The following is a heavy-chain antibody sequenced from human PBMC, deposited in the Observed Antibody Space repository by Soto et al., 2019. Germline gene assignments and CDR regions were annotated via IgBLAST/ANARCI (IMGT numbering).Heavy chain of an antibody. Sequence: QVQLVQSGAEVKKPGSSVKVSCKASGGTFSSYAISWVRQAPGQGLEWMGGIIPIFGTANYAQKFQGRVKIPEDESTRTAYMELSSLRSEDTAVYYCARGYRGYDAFDYWGQGTLVTVSS. V-gene: IGHV1-69*12. J-gene: IGHJ4*02. CDR1: GGTFSSYA. D-gene: IGHD5-12*01. CDR3: ARGYRGYDAFDY. CDR2: IIPIFGTA.